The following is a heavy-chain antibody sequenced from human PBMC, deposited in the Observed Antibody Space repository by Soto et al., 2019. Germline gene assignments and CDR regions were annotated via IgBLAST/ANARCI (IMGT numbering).Heavy chain of an antibody. D-gene: IGHD3-10*01. V-gene: IGHV1-8*01. CDR3: ARDYYGSGSYYNL. CDR2: MNPNNGNT. J-gene: IGHJ4*02. CDR1: GYTFTNYD. Sequence: ASVKVSCKASGYTFTNYDINWVRQAAGQGLEWMGWMNPNNGNTGYAQKFQGRVTLTRDTSISTAYMELSSLRSDDTAVYYCARDYYGSGSYYNLWGQGTRVTVSS.